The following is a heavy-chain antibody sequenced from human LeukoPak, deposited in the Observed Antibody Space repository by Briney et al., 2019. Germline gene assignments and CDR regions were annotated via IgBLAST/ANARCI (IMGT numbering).Heavy chain of an antibody. V-gene: IGHV4-4*02. CDR1: GGSISSSNW. J-gene: IGHJ4*02. CDR3: ASRLGAYGSGSYS. D-gene: IGHD3-10*01. CDR2: IFHSGTG. Sequence: SGTLSLTCAVSGGSISSSNWWSWVRQPPGKGLEWIGEIFHSGTGNYNPSLKSRVTISVDKSNNQFSLRLTSVTAADTAVYYCASRLGAYGSGSYSWGQGTLVTVSS.